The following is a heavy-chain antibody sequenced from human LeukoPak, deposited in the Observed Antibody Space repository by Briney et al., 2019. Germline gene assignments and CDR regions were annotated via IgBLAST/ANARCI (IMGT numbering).Heavy chain of an antibody. CDR3: ASLSGDCYSLLAAVRGGDLPCTEKQYYFDY. CDR1: GYTFTSYG. CDR2: ISAYNGNT. Sequence: ASVKVSCKASGYTFTSYGISWVRQAPGQGLEWMGWISAYNGNTNYAQKLQGRVTMTTDTSTSTAYMELRSLRSEDTAVYYCASLSGDCYSLLAAVRGGDLPCTEKQYYFDYWGQGTLVTVSS. D-gene: IGHD2-21*02. J-gene: IGHJ4*02. V-gene: IGHV1-18*01.